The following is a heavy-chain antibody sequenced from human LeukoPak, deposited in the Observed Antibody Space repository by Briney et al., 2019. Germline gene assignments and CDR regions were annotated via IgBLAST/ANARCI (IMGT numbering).Heavy chain of an antibody. CDR3: ARDVDIVVVVAVNLDY. J-gene: IGHJ4*02. CDR2: IIPILGIA. V-gene: IGHV1-69*04. D-gene: IGHD2-15*01. Sequence: GASVKVSCKASGGTFSSYAISWVRQAPGQGLEWMGRIIPILGIANYAQKFQGRVTITADKSTSTAYMELSSLRSEDTAVYYCARDVDIVVVVAVNLDYWGQGTLVTVSS. CDR1: GGTFSSYA.